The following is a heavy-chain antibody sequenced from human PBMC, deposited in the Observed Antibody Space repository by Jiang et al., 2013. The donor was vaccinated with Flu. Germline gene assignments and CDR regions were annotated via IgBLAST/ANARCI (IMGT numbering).Heavy chain of an antibody. V-gene: IGHV1-46*01. CDR3: ARARVATTVYYYYGMDV. CDR2: INPSGGST. Sequence: GAEVKKPGASVKVSCKASGYTFTSYYMHWVRQAPGQGLEWMGIINPSGGSTSYAQKFQGRVTMTRDTSTSTVYMELSSLRSEDTAVYYCARARVATTVYYYYGMDVWGQGTTVTVSS. J-gene: IGHJ6*02. CDR1: GYTFTSYY. D-gene: IGHD5-12*01.